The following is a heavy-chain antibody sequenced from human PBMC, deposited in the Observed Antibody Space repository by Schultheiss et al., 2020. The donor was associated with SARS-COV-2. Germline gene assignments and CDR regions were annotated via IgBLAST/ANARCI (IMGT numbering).Heavy chain of an antibody. V-gene: IGHV3-23*01. Sequence: GGSLRLSCAASGFTFSSYAMSWVRQAPGKGLEWVSAISGSGGSTYYADSVKGRFTISRDNSKNTLYLQMNSLRAEDTAVYYCARGGRLVGANYFDYWGQGTLVTVSS. D-gene: IGHD1-26*01. CDR1: GFTFSSYA. CDR3: ARGGRLVGANYFDY. CDR2: ISGSGGST. J-gene: IGHJ4*02.